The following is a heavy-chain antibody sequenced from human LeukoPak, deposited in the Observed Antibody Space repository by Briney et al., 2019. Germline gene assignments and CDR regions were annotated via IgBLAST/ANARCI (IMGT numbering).Heavy chain of an antibody. CDR3: ATQRGSYLWGTDFDY. J-gene: IGHJ4*02. V-gene: IGHV4-59*08. CDR2: IYYSGST. D-gene: IGHD3-16*01. CDR1: GGSISSYY. Sequence: SETLSLTCTVSGGSISSYYWNWIRQPPGKGLEWIGYIYYSGSTNYNPSLKSRVTISVDTSKNQFSLKLSSVTAADTAVYFCATQRGSYLWGTDFDYWGQGTLVTVSS.